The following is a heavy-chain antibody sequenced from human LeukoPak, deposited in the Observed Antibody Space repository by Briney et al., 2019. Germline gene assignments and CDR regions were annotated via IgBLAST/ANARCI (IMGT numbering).Heavy chain of an antibody. V-gene: IGHV4-34*01. CDR2: IYYSGST. CDR1: GGSFSAYY. Sequence: SEALSLTCAVYGGSFSAYYWSWIRQPPGKGLEWIGTIYYSGSTYYNPSLKSRVTITVDTSKNLFSLKLSSVTAADAAVFYCARHGGSYTDYFDYWGQGTLVT. D-gene: IGHD1-26*01. J-gene: IGHJ4*02. CDR3: ARHGGSYTDYFDY.